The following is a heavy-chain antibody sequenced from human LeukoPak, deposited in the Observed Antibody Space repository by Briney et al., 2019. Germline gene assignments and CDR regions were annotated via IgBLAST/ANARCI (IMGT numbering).Heavy chain of an antibody. CDR1: GFTFSNYW. J-gene: IGHJ4*02. V-gene: IGHV3-7*01. CDR2: IKEDGSEK. D-gene: IGHD2-2*01. CDR3: TRDRPACTSTACYSSFDY. Sequence: GGSLRLSCAASGFTFSNYWMNWVRQAPGKGLEWVANIKEDGSEKNYVDSVKGRFTISRDNAKNSLYLQMNSLRAEDTAVYYCTRDRPACTSTACYSSFDYWGQGTLVTVSS.